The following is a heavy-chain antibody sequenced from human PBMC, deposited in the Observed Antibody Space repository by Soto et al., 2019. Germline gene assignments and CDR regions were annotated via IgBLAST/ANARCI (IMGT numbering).Heavy chain of an antibody. J-gene: IGHJ4*02. Sequence: ESGGGLVQPGGSLRLSCAGSGFSFGRHWMTWLRQAPGKGWEWGANIKEEGGEKYYMDSGKGRFTISRDNATNSLFLEMNSLRAEDTAVYYCARDPHRGGDFDYWGQGTLVTVSS. CDR3: ARDPHRGGDFDY. CDR1: GFSFGRHW. CDR2: IKEEGGEK. V-gene: IGHV3-7*05.